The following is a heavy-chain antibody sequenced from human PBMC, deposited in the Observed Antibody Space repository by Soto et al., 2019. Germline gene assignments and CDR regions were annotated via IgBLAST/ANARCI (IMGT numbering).Heavy chain of an antibody. CDR3: ARAGAAAARPVDY. CDR2: IHDSGST. Sequence: QVHLQESGPGLVKPSQTLSLTCTVSGDSIYSGASYWSWIRQPPGQGREWFGYIHDSGSTYYNPSLRSRGNISADTSKTQFSLKLSSVTAADTAVYYCARAGAAAARPVDYWGQGTLLTASS. D-gene: IGHD6-25*01. CDR1: GDSIYSGASY. J-gene: IGHJ4*02. V-gene: IGHV4-30-4*08.